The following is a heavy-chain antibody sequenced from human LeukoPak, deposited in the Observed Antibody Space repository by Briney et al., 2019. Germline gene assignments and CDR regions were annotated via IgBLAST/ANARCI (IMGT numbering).Heavy chain of an antibody. CDR3: AKGQVSAIFGVNYHYMDV. J-gene: IGHJ6*03. D-gene: IGHD3-3*01. Sequence: GGSLRLSCAASGFIFSNYDMRWVRQAPGKGLEWVSSISGSGGSTYYADSVKGRFTISRDNSKNTLYLQMNSLRAEDTALYYCAKGQVSAIFGVNYHYMDVWGKGTTVTVSS. V-gene: IGHV3-23*01. CDR1: GFIFSNYD. CDR2: ISGSGGST.